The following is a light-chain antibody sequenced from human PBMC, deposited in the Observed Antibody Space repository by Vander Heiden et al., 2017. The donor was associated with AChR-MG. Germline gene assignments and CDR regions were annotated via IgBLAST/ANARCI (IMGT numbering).Light chain of an antibody. J-gene: IGKJ4*01. CDR3: QQYDNWPPRS. CDR1: QSVSSN. CDR2: GAS. Sequence: EIVLTQSPATLSASPRERATLSCRASQSVSSNLAWYQQKPGQAPRLLIYGASTRAPGIPASFSGSGSGTEFTLTISSLQSEDFAVYYCQQYDNWPPRSFGGGTKVEIK. V-gene: IGKV3-15*01.